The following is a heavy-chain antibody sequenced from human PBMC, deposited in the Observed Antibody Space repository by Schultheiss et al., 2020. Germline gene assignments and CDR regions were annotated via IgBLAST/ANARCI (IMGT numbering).Heavy chain of an antibody. D-gene: IGHD2-21*01. J-gene: IGHJ5*02. CDR3: ARNPRPSDLDNWFDP. CDR2: ISSSSSTI. Sequence: GGSLRLSCAASGFTFSSYSMNWVRQAPGKGLEWVSYISSSSSTIYYADSVKGRFTISRDNAKNSLYLQMNSLRDEDTAVYYCARNPRPSDLDNWFDPWGQGTLVTVSS. V-gene: IGHV3-48*02. CDR1: GFTFSSYS.